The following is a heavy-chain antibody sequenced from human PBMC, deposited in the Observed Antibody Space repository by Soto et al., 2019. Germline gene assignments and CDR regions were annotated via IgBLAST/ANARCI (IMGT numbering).Heavy chain of an antibody. CDR2: ISGSGGST. D-gene: IGHD1-26*01. CDR1: GFTFSSYA. V-gene: IGHV3-23*01. J-gene: IGHJ6*02. CDR3: AKDGRATTGYYYCGMDV. Sequence: PGGSLRLSCAASGFTFSSYAMSWVRQAPGKGLEWVSAISGSGGSTYYADSVKGRFTISRDNSKNTLYLQMNSLRAEDTAVYYCAKDGRATTGYYYCGMDVWGQGTTVTVSS.